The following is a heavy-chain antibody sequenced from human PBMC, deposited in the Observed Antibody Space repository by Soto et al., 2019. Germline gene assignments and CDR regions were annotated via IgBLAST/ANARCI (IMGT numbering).Heavy chain of an antibody. J-gene: IGHJ4*02. V-gene: IGHV4-4*02. CDR1: SGSISTNNW. Sequence: QVQLQESGPGLVKPSGTLSLTCAVSSGSISTNNWWHWVRQPPGKGLEWIGEIFHSGSTNYSPSLQGRVTMSVAIFKNQFFLTLSSVTAADTAVYYCARERGTGTYQGFDYWGQGTLVTVSS. CDR3: ARERGTGTYQGFDY. CDR2: IFHSGST. D-gene: IGHD1-26*01.